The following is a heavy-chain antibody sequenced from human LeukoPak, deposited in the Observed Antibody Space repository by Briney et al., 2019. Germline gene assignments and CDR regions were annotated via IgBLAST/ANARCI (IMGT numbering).Heavy chain of an antibody. J-gene: IGHJ4*02. D-gene: IGHD6-25*01. Sequence: ASVKVSCKASGYTFTSYYMHWVRQALGQGLEWMGIINPSGGSTSYAQKFQGRVTMTRDTSTSTVYMELSSLRSEDTAVYYCARDLRAKRFFDYWGQGTLVTVSS. V-gene: IGHV1-46*01. CDR1: GYTFTSYY. CDR3: ARDLRAKRFFDY. CDR2: INPSGGST.